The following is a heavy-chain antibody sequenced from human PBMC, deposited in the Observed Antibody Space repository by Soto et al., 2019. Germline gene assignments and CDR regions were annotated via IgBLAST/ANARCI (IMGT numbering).Heavy chain of an antibody. J-gene: IGHJ6*02. CDR2: INPSGGST. CDR3: AREMVPIPNYGSGSLYYYGMDV. V-gene: IGHV1-46*01. Sequence: GASVKVSCKASGYTFTSYYMHWVRQAPGQGLEWMGIINPSGGSTSYAQKFQGRVTMTRDTSTSTVYMELSSLRSEDTAVYYCAREMVPIPNYGSGSLYYYGMDVWGQGTTVTVSS. D-gene: IGHD3-10*01. CDR1: GYTFTSYY.